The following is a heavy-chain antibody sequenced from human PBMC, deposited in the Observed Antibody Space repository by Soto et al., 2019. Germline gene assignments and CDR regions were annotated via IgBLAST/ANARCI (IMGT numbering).Heavy chain of an antibody. J-gene: IGHJ4*02. D-gene: IGHD3-3*01. CDR2: INSDGSST. Sequence: GGSLRLSCAASGLTFSSYWMHWVRQAPGKGLVWVSRINSDGSSTNYADSVKGRFTISRDNAKNTLYLQMNSLRAEDTAVYYCARDFPPHSDVNGYYGRDYWGQGTLVTVSS. V-gene: IGHV3-74*01. CDR1: GLTFSSYW. CDR3: ARDFPPHSDVNGYYGRDY.